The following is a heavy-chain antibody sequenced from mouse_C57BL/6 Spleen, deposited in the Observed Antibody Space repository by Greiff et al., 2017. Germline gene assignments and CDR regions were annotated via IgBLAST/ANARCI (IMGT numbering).Heavy chain of an antibody. D-gene: IGHD1-1*01. CDR1: GYSFTGYY. CDR2: INPSTGGT. CDR3: ARSRVLLRSGFGY. V-gene: IGHV1-42*01. Sequence: VQLQQPGPELVKPGASVKISCKASGYSFTGYYMNWVKQSPEKSLEWIGEINPSTGGTTYNQKFKAKATLTVAKSSSTAYMQLKSLTSADAAVYYCARSRVLLRSGFGYWGQGTLVTVSA. J-gene: IGHJ3*01.